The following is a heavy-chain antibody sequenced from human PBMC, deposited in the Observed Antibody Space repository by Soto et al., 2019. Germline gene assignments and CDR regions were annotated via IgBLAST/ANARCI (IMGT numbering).Heavy chain of an antibody. CDR1: GYTFTGYY. CDR3: ARARVVPAAIKYYYMDV. Sequence: QVQLVQSGAEVKKPGASVKVSCKASGYTFTGYYMNWVRQAPGQGLEWVGWINPNSGGPNYAQKFQGWVTMTRDTSISTVYMELSRLRSDDTAVYYCARARVVPAAIKYYYMDVWGKGTTVTVSS. J-gene: IGHJ6*03. CDR2: INPNSGGP. D-gene: IGHD2-2*01. V-gene: IGHV1-2*04.